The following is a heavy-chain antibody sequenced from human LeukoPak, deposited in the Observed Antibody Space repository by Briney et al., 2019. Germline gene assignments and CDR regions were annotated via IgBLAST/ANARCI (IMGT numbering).Heavy chain of an antibody. CDR2: ISSSSSYI. J-gene: IGHJ6*03. D-gene: IGHD3-9*01. V-gene: IGHV3-21*01. Sequence: GGSLRLSCAGSGFPFSIYGMNWVRQAPGKGLEWVSSISSSSSYIYYADSVKGRFTISRDNAKNSLYLQMNSLRAEDTAVYYCAREGVNILTGAYYMDVWGKGTTVTISS. CDR1: GFPFSIYG. CDR3: AREGVNILTGAYYMDV.